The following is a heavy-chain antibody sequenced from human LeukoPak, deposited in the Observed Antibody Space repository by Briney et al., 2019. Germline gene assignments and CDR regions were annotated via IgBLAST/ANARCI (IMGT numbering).Heavy chain of an antibody. CDR2: ITTYNGNT. V-gene: IGHV1-18*01. CDR3: ARGYDYGDYVGDFDY. D-gene: IGHD4-17*01. J-gene: IGHJ4*02. CDR1: GYTFTSYP. Sequence: ASVKVSCKASGYTFTSYPISWARQAPGQGLEWMGWITTYNGNTNYAQKLQGRVTMTTDTSTSTAYMDLRGLRSDDTAVYYCARGYDYGDYVGDFDYWGQGTLSPSPQ.